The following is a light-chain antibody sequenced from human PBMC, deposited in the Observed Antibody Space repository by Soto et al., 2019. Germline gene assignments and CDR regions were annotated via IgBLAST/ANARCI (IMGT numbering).Light chain of an antibody. Sequence: QSALTQPPSASASLGVSVTLTCTLSSGYSNYKVDWYQQRPGKGPRFVMRVGPGVIVGSKGDGIPDRFSVLGSGLNRYLTIKNIQEEDGSDYHCGADHGSGSNFVWVFGGGTKLTVL. J-gene: IGLJ3*02. CDR2: VGPGVIVG. CDR3: GADHGSGSNFVWV. CDR1: SGYSNYK. V-gene: IGLV9-49*01.